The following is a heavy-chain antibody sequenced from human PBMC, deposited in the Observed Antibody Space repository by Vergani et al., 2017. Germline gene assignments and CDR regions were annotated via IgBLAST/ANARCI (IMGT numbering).Heavy chain of an antibody. CDR3: AKDLNSGSYLSDWYFDL. J-gene: IGHJ2*01. V-gene: IGHV3-13*01. D-gene: IGHD1-26*01. Sequence: EVQLVESGGGLVQPGGSLRLSCAASGFTFSSYDMHWVRQATGKGLEWVSAIGTAGDTYYPGSVKGRFTISRENAKNSLYLQMNSLRAEDTAVYYCAKDLNSGSYLSDWYFDLWGRGTLVTVSS. CDR2: IGTAGDT. CDR1: GFTFSSYD.